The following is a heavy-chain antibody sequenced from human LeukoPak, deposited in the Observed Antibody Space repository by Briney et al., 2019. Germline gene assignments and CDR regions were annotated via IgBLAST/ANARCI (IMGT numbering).Heavy chain of an antibody. Sequence: GGSLRLSCAASGFTFSSYAMHWVRQAPGKGVEWVAVISYDGSNKYYADSVKGRFTISRDNSKNTLYLQMNSLRAEDTAVYYCARADSSGWLWGAFDIWGQGTMVTVSS. CDR1: GFTFSSYA. V-gene: IGHV3-30-3*01. CDR3: ARADSSGWLWGAFDI. J-gene: IGHJ3*02. D-gene: IGHD6-19*01. CDR2: ISYDGSNK.